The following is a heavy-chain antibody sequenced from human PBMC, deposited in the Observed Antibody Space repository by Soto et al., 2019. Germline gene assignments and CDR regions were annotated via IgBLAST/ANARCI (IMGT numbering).Heavy chain of an antibody. V-gene: IGHV4-4*02. CDR3: ARSAGWYAVHS. D-gene: IGHD6-19*01. Sequence: QVQLQESGPGLVKPSGTLSLTCAVSGDSVSSPYYWCCVRQPPGKGLEWIGEVFHTGTTSDNPSLGSRVTISMDKSNNQFSLDLSSVTAADTAVYYCARSAGWYAVHSWGPGTLVIVSS. CDR2: VFHTGTT. J-gene: IGHJ4*02. CDR1: GDSVSSPYY.